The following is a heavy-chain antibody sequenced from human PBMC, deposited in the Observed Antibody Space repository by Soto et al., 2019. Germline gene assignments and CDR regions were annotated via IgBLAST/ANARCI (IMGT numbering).Heavy chain of an antibody. CDR1: GFTFSTYG. V-gene: IGHV3-30*18. CDR3: AKDLQAYGDYDYYCYGMDV. Sequence: QVQLVESGGGEVQPGRSLTISCAASGFTFSTYGMHWVRQTPGKGLEWVAVISYDGTNKFYSDSVKGRLTTSRDNFKNTLTLKMNSLRADDTAVYSCAKDLQAYGDYDYYCYGMDVWGLGTRVTVSS. CDR2: ISYDGTNK. D-gene: IGHD4-17*01. J-gene: IGHJ6*02.